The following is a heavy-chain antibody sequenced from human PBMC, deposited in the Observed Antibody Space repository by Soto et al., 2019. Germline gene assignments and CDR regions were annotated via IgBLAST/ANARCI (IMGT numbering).Heavy chain of an antibody. V-gene: IGHV3-33*01. CDR1: GFTFSSYG. D-gene: IGHD6-19*01. Sequence: QVQLVESGGGVVQPGRSLRLSCAASGFTFSSYGMHWVRQAPGKGLEWVAVIWYDGSNKYYADSVKGRFTISRDNSKNTLYLQMNSLRAEDTAVYYCARRRGYSSGWQIDYWGQGTLVTVSS. J-gene: IGHJ4*02. CDR3: ARRRGYSSGWQIDY. CDR2: IWYDGSNK.